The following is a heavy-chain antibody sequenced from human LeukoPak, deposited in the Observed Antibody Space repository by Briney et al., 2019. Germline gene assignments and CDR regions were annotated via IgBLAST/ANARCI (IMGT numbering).Heavy chain of an antibody. Sequence: GGSLRLSCAASGFTFSSYSMNWVRQAPGKGLEWVSSISSSSSYIYYADSVKGRFTISRDNAKNSLYLQMNSLRAEDTAVYYCARVMRIAVAGTKRRATHYDYYYYYMDVWGKGTTVTVSS. CDR1: GFTFSSYS. CDR3: ARVMRIAVAGTKRRATHYDYYYYYMDV. V-gene: IGHV3-21*01. D-gene: IGHD6-19*01. CDR2: ISSSSSYI. J-gene: IGHJ6*03.